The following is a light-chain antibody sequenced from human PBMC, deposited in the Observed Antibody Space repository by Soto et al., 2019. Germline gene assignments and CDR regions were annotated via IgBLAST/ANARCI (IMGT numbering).Light chain of an antibody. Sequence: QSVLTQPASVSGSPGQSITISCTGTSSDAGGYNYVSWYQQHSGKAPKLMIYEVSNRPSGVSNRFSGSKSGNTASLTISGLQAEDEADYYCSSYTSSSNDVFGTGTKVTVL. V-gene: IGLV2-14*01. CDR3: SSYTSSSNDV. CDR2: EVS. CDR1: SSDAGGYNY. J-gene: IGLJ1*01.